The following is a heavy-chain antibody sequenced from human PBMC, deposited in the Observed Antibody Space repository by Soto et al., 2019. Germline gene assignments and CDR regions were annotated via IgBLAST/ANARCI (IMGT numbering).Heavy chain of an antibody. D-gene: IGHD7-27*01. CDR1: GFRFSSYE. CDR2: ISSSGSTI. Sequence: PGGSLRLSCAASGFRFSSYEMNWVRQAPGKGLEWVSYISSSGSTIYYADSVKGRFTISRDNAKNSLYLQMNSLRAEDTAVYYCARDVNWDIDYWGQGTLVTVSS. CDR3: ARDVNWDIDY. V-gene: IGHV3-48*03. J-gene: IGHJ4*02.